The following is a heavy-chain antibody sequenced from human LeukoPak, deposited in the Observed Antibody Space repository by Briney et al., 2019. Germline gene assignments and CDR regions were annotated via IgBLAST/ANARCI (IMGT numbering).Heavy chain of an antibody. Sequence: PGGSLRLSCAASGLTFRRYEMNWVRQPPGKGLEWVGRIKSKTDGGTTDYAAPVKGRFTISRDDSKNTLYLQMNSLKTEDTAVYYCTTGGLLWFGELGAFDIWGQGTMVTVSS. CDR3: TTGGLLWFGELGAFDI. CDR1: GLTFRRYE. J-gene: IGHJ3*02. V-gene: IGHV3-15*01. CDR2: IKSKTDGGTT. D-gene: IGHD3-10*01.